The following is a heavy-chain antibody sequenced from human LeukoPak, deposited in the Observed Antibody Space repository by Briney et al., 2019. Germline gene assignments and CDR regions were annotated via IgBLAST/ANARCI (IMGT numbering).Heavy chain of an antibody. Sequence: SETLSLTCTVSGGSISTYYWSWIRQPPGKGLEWIGYVYYSGSTNYNPSLKSRVSISVDTSKNQFSLKLSSVTAADTAVYYCARAYCSGCSCYLRNWFDPWGQGTLVTVSS. CDR3: ARAYCSGCSCYLRNWFDP. CDR1: GGSISTYY. D-gene: IGHD2-15*01. J-gene: IGHJ5*02. CDR2: VYYSGST. V-gene: IGHV4-59*08.